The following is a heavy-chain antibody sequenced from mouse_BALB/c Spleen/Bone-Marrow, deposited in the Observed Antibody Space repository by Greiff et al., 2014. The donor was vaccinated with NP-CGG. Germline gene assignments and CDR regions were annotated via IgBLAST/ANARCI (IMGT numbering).Heavy chain of an antibody. Sequence: VQLVESGAELVKPGASVKLSCKASGYTFTSYYMYWVKQRPGQGLEWFGEINPSNGGTNFNEKFKNKATLTVDKSSSTAYMQLSSLTSEDSEVYYCSRGRRDALDYWGQGTSVTVSS. CDR1: GYTFTSYY. V-gene: IGHV1S81*02. CDR2: INPSNGGT. J-gene: IGHJ4*01. CDR3: SRGRRDALDY.